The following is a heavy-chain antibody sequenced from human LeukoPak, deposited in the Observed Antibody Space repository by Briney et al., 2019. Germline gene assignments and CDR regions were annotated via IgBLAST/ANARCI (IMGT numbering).Heavy chain of an antibody. CDR2: INSDGSTT. CDR1: GFTFSSYW. V-gene: IGHV3-74*01. Sequence: GGSLRLSCAASGFTFSSYWTHWVRQVPGKGLVWVSRINSDGSTTNYADSVGGRFTISRDNAKTTLYLQMNSLRAEDTAVYYCASGARDGYKYTLDYWGQGILVTVSS. D-gene: IGHD5-24*01. J-gene: IGHJ4*02. CDR3: ASGARDGYKYTLDY.